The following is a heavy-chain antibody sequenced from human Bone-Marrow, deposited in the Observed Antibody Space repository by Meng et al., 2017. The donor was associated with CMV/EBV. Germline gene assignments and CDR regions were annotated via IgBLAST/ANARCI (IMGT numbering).Heavy chain of an antibody. J-gene: IGHJ4*02. CDR2: IIPILGIA. V-gene: IGHV1-69*02. D-gene: IGHD6-19*01. CDR1: GGTFSSYT. Sequence: SVKVSCKASGGTFSSYTISWVRQAPGQGLEWMGRIIPILGIANYAQKFKGRVTLTADKSTSTDYMDLSSLRSEDTAVYYCARTVSRDQWLALPHWGQGTLVTVSS. CDR3: ARTVSRDQWLALPH.